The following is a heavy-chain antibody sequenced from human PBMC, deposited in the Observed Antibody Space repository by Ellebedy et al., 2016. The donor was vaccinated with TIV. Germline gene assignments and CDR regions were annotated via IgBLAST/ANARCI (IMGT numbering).Heavy chain of an antibody. CDR2: IYYSGST. CDR3: ARDRWFDA. Sequence: GSLRLXXTVSGGSISSYYWSWIRQPPGKGLEWIGYIYYSGSTNYNPSLKSRVTISLDTSKSQFSLKLGSVTAADTAVYYCARDRWFDAWGQGTLVTVSS. CDR1: GGSISSYY. V-gene: IGHV4-59*01. J-gene: IGHJ5*02.